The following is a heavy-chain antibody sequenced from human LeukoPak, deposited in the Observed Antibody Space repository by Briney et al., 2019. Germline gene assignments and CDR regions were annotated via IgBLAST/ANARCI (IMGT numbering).Heavy chain of an antibody. V-gene: IGHV4-34*01. Sequence: SETLSLTCAVYGGSFSGYYWSWIRQPPGKGLEWIGEINHSGSTNYNPSLKSRVTISVDTSKNQFSLKLSSVTAADTAVYYCARESGYYDSSGYSRYYYMDVWGKGTTVTVSS. CDR3: ARESGYYDSSGYSRYYYMDV. CDR2: INHSGST. D-gene: IGHD3-22*01. J-gene: IGHJ6*03. CDR1: GGSFSGYY.